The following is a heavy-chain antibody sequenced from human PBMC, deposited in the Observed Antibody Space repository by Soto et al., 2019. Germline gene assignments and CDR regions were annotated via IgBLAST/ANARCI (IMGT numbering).Heavy chain of an antibody. Sequence: PGGSLRLSCAASGFTFSSYEMNWVRQAPGKGLEWVSYISSSGSTIYYADSVKGRFTISRDNAKNSLYLQMNSLRAEDTAVYYCARDAEDIVVVPAPFYYYGMGVWGQGTTVTVSS. CDR2: ISSSGSTI. V-gene: IGHV3-48*03. D-gene: IGHD2-2*01. J-gene: IGHJ6*02. CDR3: ARDAEDIVVVPAPFYYYGMGV. CDR1: GFTFSSYE.